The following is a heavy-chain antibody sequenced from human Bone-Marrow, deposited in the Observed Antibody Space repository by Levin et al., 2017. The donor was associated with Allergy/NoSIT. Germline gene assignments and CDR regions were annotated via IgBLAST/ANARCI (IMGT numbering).Heavy chain of an antibody. CDR1: GFSLSTSEMC. Sequence: GSGPTLVKPTQTLTLTCTFSGFSLSTSEMCVSWIRQPPGKALEWLARIDWDDDKYYSTSLQTRLTISKDTSKNQVVLTMTNMDPVDTATYYCARIILVGKQWSDAFDIWGQGTMVTVSS. CDR2: IDWDDDK. CDR3: ARIILVGKQWSDAFDI. J-gene: IGHJ3*02. V-gene: IGHV2-70*11. D-gene: IGHD6-19*01.